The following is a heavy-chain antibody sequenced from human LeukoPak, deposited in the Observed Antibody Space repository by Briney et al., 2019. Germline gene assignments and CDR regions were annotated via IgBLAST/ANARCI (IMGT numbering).Heavy chain of an antibody. CDR2: ITGDGSST. CDR1: GFTFSNYF. D-gene: IGHD2-2*02. Sequence: GGSLRLSCTASGFTFSNYFMHWVRQVPGEGPVWVSRITGDGSSTSYADSVKGRFTISRDSAKNSLYLQMNSLRAEDTAVYYCARGLGYCSSTSCFTDYWGQGTLVTVSS. CDR3: ARGLGYCSSTSCFTDY. J-gene: IGHJ4*02. V-gene: IGHV3-74*01.